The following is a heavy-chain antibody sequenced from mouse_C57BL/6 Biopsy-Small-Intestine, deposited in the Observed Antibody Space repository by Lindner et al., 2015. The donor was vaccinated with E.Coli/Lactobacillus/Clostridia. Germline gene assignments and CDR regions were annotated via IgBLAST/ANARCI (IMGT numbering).Heavy chain of an antibody. CDR2: ILPGGGST. CDR1: GYTFTGYW. V-gene: IGHV1-9*01. J-gene: IGHJ4*01. Sequence: VQLQESGAELMKPGASVKLSCEATGYTFTGYWIEWVKQRPGHGLEWIGEILPGGGSTNYDEKFRGKATFTADTSSYAAYMQLSSLTTEDSAIYYCARRFGYYEDYWGQGTSVTVSS. CDR3: ARRFGYYEDY. D-gene: IGHD2-3*01.